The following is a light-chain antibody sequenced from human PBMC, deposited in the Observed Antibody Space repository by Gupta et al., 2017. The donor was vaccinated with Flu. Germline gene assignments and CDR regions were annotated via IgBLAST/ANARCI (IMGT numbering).Light chain of an antibody. Sequence: QSALTQPPSASGSPGQSVTISCTGTSSDVGGYNYVSWYQQHPGKAPKLMIYEVSKQPSGVPDRFSGSKSGNTASLTVSGLQAEDEADYYCSSYAGSWVFGGGTKLTVL. CDR2: EVS. CDR1: SSDVGGYNY. V-gene: IGLV2-8*01. J-gene: IGLJ3*02. CDR3: SSYAGSWV.